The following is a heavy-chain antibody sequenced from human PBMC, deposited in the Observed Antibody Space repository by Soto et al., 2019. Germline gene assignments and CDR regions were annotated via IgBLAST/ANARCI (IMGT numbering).Heavy chain of an antibody. J-gene: IGHJ6*02. CDR1: GFTFSSYA. Sequence: PGGSLRLSCAASGFTFSSYAMHWVRQAPGKGLEWVAVISYDGSNKYYADSVKGRFTISRDNSKNTLYLQMNSLRAEDTAVYYCAREPTGYYYGMDVWGQGTTVTVSS. CDR2: ISYDGSNK. V-gene: IGHV3-30-3*01. CDR3: AREPTGYYYGMDV.